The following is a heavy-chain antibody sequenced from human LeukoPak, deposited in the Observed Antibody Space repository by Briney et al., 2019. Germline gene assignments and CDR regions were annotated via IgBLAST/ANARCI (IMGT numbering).Heavy chain of an antibody. CDR1: GFTFSSYA. V-gene: IGHV3-23*01. Sequence: GGSLRLSCAASGFTFSSYAMSWVRQAPGKGLEWVSAISGSGGSTYYADSVKGRFTISRDNSKNTPYLQMNSLRAEDTAVYYCAKGSGWYGAGDAFDIWGQGTMVTVSS. J-gene: IGHJ3*02. CDR2: ISGSGGST. D-gene: IGHD6-19*01. CDR3: AKGSGWYGAGDAFDI.